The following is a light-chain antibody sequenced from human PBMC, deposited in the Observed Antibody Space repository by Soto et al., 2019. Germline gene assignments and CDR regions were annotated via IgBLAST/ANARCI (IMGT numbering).Light chain of an antibody. CDR2: SAS. V-gene: IGKV1-5*03. CDR3: QQYNSFST. CDR1: QSVGRW. J-gene: IGKJ2*01. Sequence: DIQMTQSPSTLSASVGDRVNITCRASQSVGRWLAWYQQKPGKAPKLLVFSASRLDSGAPSRFSGSGSGTDFTLTISSLQPEDFATYYCQQYNSFSTFGQGTKLEIK.